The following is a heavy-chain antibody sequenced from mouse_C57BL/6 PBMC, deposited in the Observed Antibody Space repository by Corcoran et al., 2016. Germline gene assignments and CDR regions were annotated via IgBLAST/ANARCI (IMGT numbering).Heavy chain of an antibody. CDR2: ISEDGSN. CDR1: GYSITSGYY. CDR3: AGSTMVTMFAY. Sequence: DVQLQESGPGLVKPSQSLSLTCSVTGYSITSGYYWNWIRQFPGNKLEWMSYISEDGSNNYNPSIKNRISITRDTSKNQFFLKLNYVTTEDTATYYSAGSTMVTMFAYGGQGTLVTVSA. V-gene: IGHV3-6*01. J-gene: IGHJ3*01. D-gene: IGHD2-2*01.